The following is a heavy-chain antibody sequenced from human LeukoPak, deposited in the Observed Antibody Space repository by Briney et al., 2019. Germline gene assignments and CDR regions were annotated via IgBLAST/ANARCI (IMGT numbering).Heavy chain of an antibody. CDR1: GFTFSSYW. Sequence: PGGSLRLSCAASGFTFSSYWMHWVRQAPGKGLVWVSRINSDGSSTSYADSVKGRFTISRDNAKNTLYLQMNSLRAEDTAVYYCARGGSTMVRGVIITYFDYWGQGTLVTVSS. CDR2: INSDGSST. J-gene: IGHJ4*02. D-gene: IGHD3-10*01. CDR3: ARGGSTMVRGVIITYFDY. V-gene: IGHV3-74*01.